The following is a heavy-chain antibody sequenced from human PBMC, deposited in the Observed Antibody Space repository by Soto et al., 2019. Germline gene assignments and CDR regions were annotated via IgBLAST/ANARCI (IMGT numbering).Heavy chain of an antibody. D-gene: IGHD3-3*02. J-gene: IGHJ4*02. CDR3: AKDQHSPAHDY. CDR1: GFTFTNYA. Sequence: EVQLLESGGGLVQPGESLRLSCAASGFTFTNYAMSWVRQAPGKGLEWVSTISASGGSTYYVDSVKGRFSISRDNSKNTLYMQMSSLRAEETAVYSCAKDQHSPAHDYWGQGTLVTVSS. CDR2: ISASGGST. V-gene: IGHV3-23*01.